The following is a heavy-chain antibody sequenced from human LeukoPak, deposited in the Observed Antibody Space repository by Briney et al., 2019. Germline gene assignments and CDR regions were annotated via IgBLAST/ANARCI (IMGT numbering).Heavy chain of an antibody. CDR1: GGTFSSYA. CDR2: IIPIFGTA. CDR3: ARGSGSYAVLYYYYYYMDV. D-gene: IGHD1-26*01. J-gene: IGHJ6*03. V-gene: IGHV1-69*05. Sequence: GASVKVSCKASGGTFSSYAISWVRQAPGQGLEWMGGIIPIFGTANYAQKFQGRVTITTDESTSTAYVELSSLRSEDTAVYYCARGSGSYAVLYYYYYYMDVWGKGTTVTVSS.